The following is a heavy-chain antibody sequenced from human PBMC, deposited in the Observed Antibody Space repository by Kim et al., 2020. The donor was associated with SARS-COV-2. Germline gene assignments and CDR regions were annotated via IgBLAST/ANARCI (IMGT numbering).Heavy chain of an antibody. CDR1: GFTFGDYM. CDR2: ISWNSDTV. D-gene: IGHD5-18*01. CDR3: ARGWRGTAWTQLDY. J-gene: IGHJ4*02. Sequence: GGSQRLSCAASGFTFGDYMMHWVRQAPGKGLEWVSSISWNSDTVDYGGSVKGRFTVSRDSAGNSLYLQMNSLRPEDTALYYCARGWRGTAWTQLDYWGQGTLVTVPS. V-gene: IGHV3-9*01.